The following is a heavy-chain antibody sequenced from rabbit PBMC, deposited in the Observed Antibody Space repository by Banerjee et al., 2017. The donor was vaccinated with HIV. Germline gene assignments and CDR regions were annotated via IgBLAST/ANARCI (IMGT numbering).Heavy chain of an antibody. J-gene: IGHJ6*01. D-gene: IGHD1-1*01. CDR3: ARDRWASSSGYCGMDL. Sequence: QSLEESGGDLVKSGASLTLTCTASGFSFSSSYWICWVRQAPGKGLEWIGCIYTSSSGSTRCASWAKSGFPISRTASATVTLQLNSLTAADTATYFCARDRWASSSGYCGMDLWGPGTLVTVS. CDR2: IYTSSSGST. V-gene: IGHV1S40*01. CDR1: GFSFSSSYW.